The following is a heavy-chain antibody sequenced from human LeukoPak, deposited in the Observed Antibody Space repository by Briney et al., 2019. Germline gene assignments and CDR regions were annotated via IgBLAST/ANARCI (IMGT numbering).Heavy chain of an antibody. J-gene: IGHJ4*02. Sequence: GGSLRLSCAASGFTFSSYEMNWVRQAPGKGLEWVSYISSSGRSIYYADSVKGRFTISRDNAKNSLDLQMNSRRAEDTAVYYCARNFGDGFDYWGQGTLVTVSS. CDR2: ISSSGRSI. CDR1: GFTFSSYE. D-gene: IGHD4-17*01. CDR3: ARNFGDGFDY. V-gene: IGHV3-48*03.